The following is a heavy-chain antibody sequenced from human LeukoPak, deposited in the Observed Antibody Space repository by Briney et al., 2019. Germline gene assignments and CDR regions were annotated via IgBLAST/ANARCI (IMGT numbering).Heavy chain of an antibody. Sequence: ASVKVSCKASRYSFTSYYIHWVRQAPGQGLEWMGIINPSDGDTLYAQMFKGRVTLTRYTSTSTVYMALSSLKSEDTAVYFCARDQGRAADYVWGSYFDYWGQGALVTVSS. CDR3: ARDQGRAADYVWGSYFDY. CDR2: INPSDGDT. J-gene: IGHJ4*02. D-gene: IGHD3-16*01. CDR1: RYSFTSYY. V-gene: IGHV1-46*01.